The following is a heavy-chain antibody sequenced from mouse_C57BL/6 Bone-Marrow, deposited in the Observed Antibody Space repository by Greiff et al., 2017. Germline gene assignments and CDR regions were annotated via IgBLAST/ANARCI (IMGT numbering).Heavy chain of an antibody. CDR3: ARGITTVEAYYFDY. J-gene: IGHJ2*01. Sequence: VKLMESGPGLVAPSQSLSITCTVSGFSLTSYAISWVRQPPGKGLEWLGVIWTGGGTNYNSALKSRLSISKDNSKSQVFLKMNSLQTDDTARYYCARGITTVEAYYFDYWGQGTTLTVSS. CDR1: GFSLTSYA. CDR2: IWTGGGT. V-gene: IGHV2-9-1*01. D-gene: IGHD1-1*01.